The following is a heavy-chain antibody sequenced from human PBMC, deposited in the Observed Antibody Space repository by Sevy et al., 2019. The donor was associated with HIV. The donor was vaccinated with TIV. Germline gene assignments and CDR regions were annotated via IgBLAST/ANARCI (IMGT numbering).Heavy chain of an antibody. V-gene: IGHV3-23*01. CDR3: AKETLGDYGGNSGRVPPANAFDI. J-gene: IGHJ3*02. CDR1: GFTFSSYA. Sequence: GGSLRLSCAASGFTFSSYAMSWVRQAPGKGLEWVSAISGSGGSTYYADSVKGRFTISRDNSKNTLYLQMNRLRAEDKAVYYCAKETLGDYGGNSGRVPPANAFDIWGQGTMVTVSS. CDR2: ISGSGGST. D-gene: IGHD4-17*01.